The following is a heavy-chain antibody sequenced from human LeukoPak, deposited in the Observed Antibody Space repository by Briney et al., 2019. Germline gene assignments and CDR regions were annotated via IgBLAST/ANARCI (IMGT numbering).Heavy chain of an antibody. CDR2: INHNSGGT. CDR3: ARSLIAGHYYYGMDV. D-gene: IGHD6-13*01. V-gene: IGHV1-2*02. Sequence: ASVTVSCMASGYTFTGYYMHWVRQAPGQGLEWMGWINHNSGGTNYAQKFQGRVTMTRDTSISTAYMELSRLRSDDTAVYYCARSLIAGHYYYGMDVWGQGTTVTVSS. J-gene: IGHJ6*02. CDR1: GYTFTGYY.